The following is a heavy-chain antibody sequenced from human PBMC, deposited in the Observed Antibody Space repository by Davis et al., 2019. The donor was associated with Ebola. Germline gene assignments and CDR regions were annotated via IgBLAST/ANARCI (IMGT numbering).Heavy chain of an antibody. Sequence: PGGSLRLSCKGLGYSFTNNWINWVRQMPGRGLEWVGTIDPSDSFTSYSPSFRGHVTLSVDKSISTAYLHWSSLQASDTATYYCARRGNPDYTTFTYYFDNWGQGTLVTVSA. V-gene: IGHV5-10-1*01. J-gene: IGHJ4*02. CDR3: ARRGNPDYTTFTYYFDN. CDR1: GYSFTNNW. D-gene: IGHD2/OR15-2a*01. CDR2: IDPSDSFT.